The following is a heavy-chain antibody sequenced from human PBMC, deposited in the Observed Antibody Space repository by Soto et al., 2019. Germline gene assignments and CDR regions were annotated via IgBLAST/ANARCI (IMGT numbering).Heavy chain of an antibody. J-gene: IGHJ6*04. V-gene: IGHV3-7*05. Sequence: AGGSLRLSCAASGFTFNNYWMNWVRQAPGKGLEWVADIKQDGSVRSYVDSVKGRFTISRDNAKNSLYLQMDSLRAEDTAVYYCVRSATRESVWGKGATVTVSS. CDR2: IKQDGSVR. CDR3: VRSATRESV. D-gene: IGHD2-2*01. CDR1: GFTFNNYW.